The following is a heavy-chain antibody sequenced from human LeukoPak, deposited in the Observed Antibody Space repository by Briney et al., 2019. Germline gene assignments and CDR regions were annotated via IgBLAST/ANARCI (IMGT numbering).Heavy chain of an antibody. D-gene: IGHD3-10*01. J-gene: IGHJ5*02. V-gene: IGHV4-34*01. Sequence: SETLSLTCAVSGASFSGFGWSWIRQTPGKGLEWIGEINHYGSAIYNPSLKSRVTISVETSKNQFSLKLKSETAADTAVYYCARGGYYGSGNDFRFDPWGQGTLVTVSS. CDR2: INHYGSA. CDR3: ARGGYYGSGNDFRFDP. CDR1: GASFSGFG.